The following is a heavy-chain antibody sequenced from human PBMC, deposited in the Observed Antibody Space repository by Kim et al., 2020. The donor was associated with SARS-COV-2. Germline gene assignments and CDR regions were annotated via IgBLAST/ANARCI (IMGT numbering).Heavy chain of an antibody. J-gene: IGHJ4*02. V-gene: IGHV4-34*01. D-gene: IGHD2-15*01. Sequence: SETLSLTCAVYGGSFSGYYWSWIRQSQGKGLEWIGEINNSGSTNYNPSLKSRVTISIDTSKNQFSLKLSSVTAADTAVYYCAILGVVAATPDYWGQGILVTVSS. CDR2: INNSGST. CDR1: GGSFSGYY. CDR3: AILGVVAATPDY.